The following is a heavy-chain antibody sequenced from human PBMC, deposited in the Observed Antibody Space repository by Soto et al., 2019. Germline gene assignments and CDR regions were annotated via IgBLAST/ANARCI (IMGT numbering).Heavy chain of an antibody. CDR3: AISARGDDFWSGYYKDWFDP. J-gene: IGHJ5*02. Sequence: EVQLVESGGGLVKPGSLRLSCAASGFTFSSYSMNWVRQAPGKGLEWVSSISSSSSYIYYADSVKGRFTISRDNAKNSLYLQMNSLRAEDTAVYYCAISARGDDFWSGYYKDWFDPWGQGTLVTVSS. D-gene: IGHD3-3*01. CDR2: ISSSSSYI. V-gene: IGHV3-21*01. CDR1: GFTFSSYS.